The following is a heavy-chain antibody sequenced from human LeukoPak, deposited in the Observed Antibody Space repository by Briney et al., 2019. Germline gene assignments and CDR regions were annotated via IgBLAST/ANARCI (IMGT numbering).Heavy chain of an antibody. V-gene: IGHV3-66*01. Sequence: GGSLRLSCAASGFTVSSNYMNWVRQAPGKGLEWVSVIYSGGGTYYADSVKGRFTISRDNAKNSLYLQMSSLRAEDAAVYYCAREGGYQYYYAMDVWGQGTTVTVSS. CDR1: GFTVSSNY. CDR2: IYSGGGT. D-gene: IGHD3-16*01. CDR3: AREGGYQYYYAMDV. J-gene: IGHJ6*02.